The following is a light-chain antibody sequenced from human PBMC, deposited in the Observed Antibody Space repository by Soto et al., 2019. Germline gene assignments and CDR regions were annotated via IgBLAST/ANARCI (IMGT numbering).Light chain of an antibody. J-gene: IGKJ1*01. V-gene: IGKV1-5*01. CDR2: DAS. CDR1: QSISSW. CDR3: QQYKSYSQT. Sequence: DIQMTQSPSTLSASVGDRVTITCRASQSISSWLAWYQQKPGKAPKLLIYDASSLQSGVPSRFSGSGSGTEFTLSISCLQPDDFATYYCQQYKSYSQTFGQGTKV.